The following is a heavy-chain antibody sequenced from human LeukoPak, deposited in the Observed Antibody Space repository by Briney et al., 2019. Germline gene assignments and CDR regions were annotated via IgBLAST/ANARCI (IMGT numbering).Heavy chain of an antibody. CDR2: LNPNTGGT. V-gene: IGHV1-2*02. Sequence: ASVKVSCKTSGYTFTDYYMHWVRQAPGQGLEWMGWLNPNTGGTNYAQKYQDRVTMTRDTSTSTAYMELTRLTSDDTAVYYCAGDKISFDYWGQGTLVTVSS. J-gene: IGHJ4*02. CDR3: AGDKISFDY. CDR1: GYTFTDYY. D-gene: IGHD2/OR15-2a*01.